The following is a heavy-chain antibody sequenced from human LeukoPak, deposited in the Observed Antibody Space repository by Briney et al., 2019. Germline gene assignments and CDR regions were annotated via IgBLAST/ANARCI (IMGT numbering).Heavy chain of an antibody. J-gene: IGHJ5*01. CDR2: IRYDATDK. CDR3: AKGSDSFDC. D-gene: IGHD6-25*01. Sequence: PGGSLRLSCAASGFTFSSYGMQWVRQAPGKGREWVAFIRYDATDKHYADSVKGRFTISRDNSKNTLYLQMNSLRTEDTAVYYCAKGSDSFDCWGQGTLVTVSS. V-gene: IGHV3-30*02. CDR1: GFTFSSYG.